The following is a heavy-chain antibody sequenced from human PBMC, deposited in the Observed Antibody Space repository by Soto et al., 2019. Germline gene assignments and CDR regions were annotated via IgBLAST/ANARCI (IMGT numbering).Heavy chain of an antibody. Sequence: GGSLRLSCAASGFTFSSYAMHWVRQAPGKGLEWVAVISYDGSNKYYADSVKGRFTISRDNSKNTLYLQMNSLRAEDTAVYYCARDKELRYFDWLSTTYYYYGMDVWGQGTTVTVSS. V-gene: IGHV3-30-3*01. D-gene: IGHD3-9*01. CDR1: GFTFSSYA. J-gene: IGHJ6*02. CDR2: ISYDGSNK. CDR3: ARDKELRYFDWLSTTYYYYGMDV.